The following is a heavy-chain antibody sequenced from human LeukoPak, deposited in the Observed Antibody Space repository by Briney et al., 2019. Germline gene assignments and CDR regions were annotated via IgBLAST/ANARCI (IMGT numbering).Heavy chain of an antibody. J-gene: IGHJ4*02. CDR3: ARTTSFTASGYDY. D-gene: IGHD6-25*01. V-gene: IGHV1-8*03. CDR1: GYTFTNYH. Sequence: ASVTVSCKASGYTFTNYHFNWVRQATGQGLEWMGWMNNNNGDSGYAQKFQGRVTITRDTSISTSYMELRSLRSDDTAVYFCARTTSFTASGYDYWGQGTLVTVSS. CDR2: MNNNNGDS.